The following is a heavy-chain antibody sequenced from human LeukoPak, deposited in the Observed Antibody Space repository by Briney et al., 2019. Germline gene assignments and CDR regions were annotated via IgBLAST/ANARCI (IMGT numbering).Heavy chain of an antibody. D-gene: IGHD6-19*01. Sequence: SKTLSLTCAVYGGSFSGYYWSWIRQPPGKGLEWIGEINHSGSTNYNPSLKSRVTISVDTSKNQFSLKLSSVTAADTAVYYCARRGQSSGWSHVDYWGQGTLVTVSS. CDR3: ARRGQSSGWSHVDY. V-gene: IGHV4-34*01. CDR1: GGSFSGYY. CDR2: INHSGST. J-gene: IGHJ4*02.